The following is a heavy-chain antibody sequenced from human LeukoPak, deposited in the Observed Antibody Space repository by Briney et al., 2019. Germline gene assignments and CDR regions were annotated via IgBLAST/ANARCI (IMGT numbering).Heavy chain of an antibody. CDR1: GYTFTSYG. J-gene: IGHJ6*02. D-gene: IGHD5-24*01. CDR3: ACGITDYYYYYYGMDV. Sequence: ASVTVSCKASGYTFTSYGISWVRQAPGQGLEWMGWISAYNGNTNYAQKLQGRVTMTTDTSTSTAYMELRSLRSDDTAVYYCACGITDYYYYYYGMDVWGQGTTVTVSS. V-gene: IGHV1-18*01. CDR2: ISAYNGNT.